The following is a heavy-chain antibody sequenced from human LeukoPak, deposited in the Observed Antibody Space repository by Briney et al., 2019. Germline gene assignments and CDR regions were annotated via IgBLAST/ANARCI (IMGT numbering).Heavy chain of an antibody. CDR1: GGSISSSSYY. V-gene: IGHV4-39*01. D-gene: IGHD5-18*01. Sequence: SETLSLTCTVSGGSISSSSYYWGWIRQPPGKGLEWIGSIYYSGSTYYNPSLKSRVTISVDTSKSQFSLKLSSVTAADTAVYYCARHPPGGYSYYYGMDVWGQGTTVTVSS. J-gene: IGHJ6*02. CDR3: ARHPPGGYSYYYGMDV. CDR2: IYYSGST.